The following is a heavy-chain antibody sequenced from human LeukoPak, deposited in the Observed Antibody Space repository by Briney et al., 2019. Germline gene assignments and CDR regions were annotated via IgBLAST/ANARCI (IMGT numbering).Heavy chain of an antibody. CDR2: IYYSGNT. Sequence: SETLSLTCTVSGGSISSYYWSWIRQPPGKGLEWIGYIYYSGNTNYNPSLKSRVTISVDTSKNQFSLKLSSVTAADTAVYYCARAARPTSDTSGSYWYYFDCWGQGILVTVSS. V-gene: IGHV4-59*01. J-gene: IGHJ4*02. CDR1: GGSISSYY. D-gene: IGHD3-22*01. CDR3: ARAARPTSDTSGSYWYYFDC.